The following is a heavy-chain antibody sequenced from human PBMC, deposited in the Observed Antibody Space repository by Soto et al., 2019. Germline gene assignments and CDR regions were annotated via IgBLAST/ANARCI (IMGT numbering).Heavy chain of an antibody. V-gene: IGHV3-48*03. Sequence: GGSLRLSCAASGFTFSSYEMDWVRQAPGKGLEWVAHITSSGGTMYADSVRGRFTISRDNADNSLYLQMNSLRAEDTAVYYCTKEKSVMYSGYDAFDTWGRGTMVTVSS. CDR1: GFTFSSYE. CDR3: TKEKSVMYSGYDAFDT. CDR2: ITSSGGTM. J-gene: IGHJ3*02. D-gene: IGHD5-12*01.